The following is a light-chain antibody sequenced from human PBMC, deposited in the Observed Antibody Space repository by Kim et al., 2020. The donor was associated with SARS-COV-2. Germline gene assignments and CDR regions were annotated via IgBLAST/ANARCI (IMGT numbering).Light chain of an antibody. V-gene: IGKV1-5*01. CDR3: QQYNGYPYT. CDR2: DAS. CDR1: QSINTW. Sequence: DIQMTQSPSTLSASVGDRVTITCRASQSINTWLAWYQQKPGKAPKLLISDASGLESGVPSRFSGSGSGTDFTLTISSLQPDDFATYYCQQYNGYPYTFGLGTKLEI. J-gene: IGKJ2*01.